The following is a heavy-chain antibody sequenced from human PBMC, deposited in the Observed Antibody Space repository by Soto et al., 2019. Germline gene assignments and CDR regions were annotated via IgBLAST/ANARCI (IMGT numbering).Heavy chain of an antibody. Sequence: WSLRLSCAASGFTFSGYSMNWVCQAPGKGLEWVSYISSLSSPRYYAESFEGRFIISRDNAKNSLYLQMNSLRDEDTAVYFCAREDILGARSFDYWGQGSLDSVTS. D-gene: IGHD1-26*01. CDR3: AREDILGARSFDY. CDR1: GFTFSGYS. CDR2: ISSLSSPR. J-gene: IGHJ4*02. V-gene: IGHV3-48*02.